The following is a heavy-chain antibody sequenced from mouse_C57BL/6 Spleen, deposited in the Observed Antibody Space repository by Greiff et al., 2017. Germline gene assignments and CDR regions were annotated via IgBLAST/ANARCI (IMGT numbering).Heavy chain of an antibody. Sequence: EVKLVESEGGLVQPGSSMKLSCTASGFTFSDYYMAWVRQVPEKGLEWVANINYDGSSTYYLDSLKSRFIISRDNAKNILYLQMSSLKSEDTATYYCAREGGLGYAMDYWGQGTSVTVSS. CDR3: AREGGLGYAMDY. D-gene: IGHD2-4*01. J-gene: IGHJ4*01. CDR2: INYDGSST. CDR1: GFTFSDYY. V-gene: IGHV5-16*01.